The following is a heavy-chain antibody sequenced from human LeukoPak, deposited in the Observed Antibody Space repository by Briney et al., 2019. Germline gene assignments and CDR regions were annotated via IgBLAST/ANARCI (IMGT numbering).Heavy chain of an antibody. J-gene: IGHJ4*02. V-gene: IGHV4-39*01. CDR3: ARHERTSYCNGGSCELLDD. CDR2: VYYTGSN. D-gene: IGHD2-15*01. Sequence: SETLSLTCTASGGSISSVTDYWGWIRQPPGKGLEWIGVVYYTGSNYNNPSLKRRVTLSVDTSKNQFALKLSSVTAADTAVYYCARHERTSYCNGGSCELLDDWGQGTLVTVSS. CDR1: GGSISSVTDY.